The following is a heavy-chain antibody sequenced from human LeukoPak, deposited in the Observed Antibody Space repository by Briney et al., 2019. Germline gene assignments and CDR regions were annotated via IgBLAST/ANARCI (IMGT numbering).Heavy chain of an antibody. V-gene: IGHV3-30*02. CDR3: AKCYGGSCYSGNWYFDL. J-gene: IGHJ2*01. Sequence: PGGSLRLSCAASGFTFSSYGMHWVRQAPGKGLEWVAFMHYDGINKNYGDSVKGRFSISRDNSRNTLNLQMNSLRVEDTAMYYCAKCYGGSCYSGNWYFDLWGRGTLVTVSS. CDR1: GFTFSSYG. D-gene: IGHD2-15*01. CDR2: MHYDGINK.